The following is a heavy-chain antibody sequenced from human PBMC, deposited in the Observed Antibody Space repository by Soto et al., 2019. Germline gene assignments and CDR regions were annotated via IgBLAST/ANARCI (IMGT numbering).Heavy chain of an antibody. J-gene: IGHJ6*02. CDR1: GGSLTGYY. D-gene: IGHD6-19*01. CDR3: RRSSRYSTDV. V-gene: IGHV4-34*01. Sequence: SETLSLTCTVNGGSLTGYYWSWIRQPPGKGLEWIGGVKNGGSTNYSPSLKGGVTISADTSKNHFSLNLISVTAADTAVYYCRRSSRYSTDVWGQGITVTAP. CDR2: VKNGGST.